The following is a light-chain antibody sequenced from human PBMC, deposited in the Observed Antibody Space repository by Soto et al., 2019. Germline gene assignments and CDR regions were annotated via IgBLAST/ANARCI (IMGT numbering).Light chain of an antibody. CDR2: EVS. J-gene: IGLJ1*01. CDR3: TSYTSSSTLDV. V-gene: IGLV2-14*01. Sequence: QSVLTQPASVSGSPGQSITISCTGTSSDVGGYNYVSWYQQHPGKAPKLMIYEVSNRPLGVPNRFSGSKSGNTASLTISGLQAEDEADYYCTSYTSSSTLDVFGTGTKVT. CDR1: SSDVGGYNY.